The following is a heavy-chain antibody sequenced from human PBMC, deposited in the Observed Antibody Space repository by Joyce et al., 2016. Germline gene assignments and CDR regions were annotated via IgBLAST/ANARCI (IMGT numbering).Heavy chain of an antibody. CDR2: ITNSGVT. J-gene: IGHJ4*02. V-gene: IGHV4-34*01. Sequence: QVQLQQWGAGLLKPSETLSLTCAVSGGPFRGFFWTWVRQPPGKGLEWIGDITNSGVTNDNPSLKTRVTFSVDTSKNQFSLKLTSLSAADTAVYYCARSQWLAPLMYWGQGTPVTVSS. D-gene: IGHD6-19*01. CDR3: ARSQWLAPLMY. CDR1: GGPFRGFF.